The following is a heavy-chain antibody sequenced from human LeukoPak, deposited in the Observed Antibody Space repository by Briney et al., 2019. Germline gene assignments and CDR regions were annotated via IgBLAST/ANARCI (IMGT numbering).Heavy chain of an antibody. V-gene: IGHV4-34*01. J-gene: IGHJ4*02. CDR1: GGSFSGYY. CDR3: ARGTPGGCSSTSCYTDSAHKKFDY. Sequence: SETLSLTCAVYGGSFSGYYWSWIRQPPGKGLEWIGEINHSGSTNYNPSLKGRVTISVDTSKNQFALKLSSVTAADTAVYYRARGTPGGCSSTSCYTDSAHKKFDYWGQGTLVTVSS. D-gene: IGHD2-2*02. CDR2: INHSGST.